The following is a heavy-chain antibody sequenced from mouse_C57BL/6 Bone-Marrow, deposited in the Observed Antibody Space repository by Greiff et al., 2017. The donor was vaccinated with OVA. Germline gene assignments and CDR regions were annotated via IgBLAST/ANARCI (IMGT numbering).Heavy chain of an antibody. Sequence: VQLVESGAELVKPGASVKLSCKASGYTFTEYTIHWVKQRSGQGLEWIGWFYPGSGSIKYNEKFKDKATLTADKSSSTVYMELSRLTSEDSAVYFCARHGPLLGTVVAPFDYWGQGTTLTVSS. V-gene: IGHV1-62-2*01. CDR1: GYTFTEYT. CDR2: FYPGSGSI. CDR3: ARHGPLLGTVVAPFDY. D-gene: IGHD1-1*01. J-gene: IGHJ2*01.